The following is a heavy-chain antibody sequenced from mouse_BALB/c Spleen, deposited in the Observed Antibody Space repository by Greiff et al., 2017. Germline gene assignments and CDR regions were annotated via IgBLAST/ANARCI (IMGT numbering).Heavy chain of an antibody. CDR1: GFNIKDYY. V-gene: IGHV14-1*02. J-gene: IGHJ2*01. CDR2: IDPENGNT. D-gene: IGHD2-4*01. CDR3: AMISDLEDYFDY. Sequence: VQLQQSGAELVRPGALVKLSCKASGFNIKDYYMHWVKQRPEQGLEWIGWIDPENGNTIYDPKFQGKATITADTSSNTAYLQLSSLTSEDTAVYYCAMISDLEDYFDYWGQGTTLTVSS.